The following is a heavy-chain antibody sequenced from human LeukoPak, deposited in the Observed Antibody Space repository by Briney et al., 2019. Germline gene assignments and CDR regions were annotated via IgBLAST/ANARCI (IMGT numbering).Heavy chain of an antibody. CDR3: AIGPGGLFDY. D-gene: IGHD4-23*01. V-gene: IGHV3-23*01. CDR1: GFTFSSYA. CDR2: ISGSGGST. Sequence: GRSLRLSCAASGFTFSSYAMHWVRQAPGKGLEWVSSISGSGGSTYYADSVKGRFTISRDNSKNTLYLQMNSLRAEDTAVYYCAIGPGGLFDYWGQGTLVTVSS. J-gene: IGHJ4*02.